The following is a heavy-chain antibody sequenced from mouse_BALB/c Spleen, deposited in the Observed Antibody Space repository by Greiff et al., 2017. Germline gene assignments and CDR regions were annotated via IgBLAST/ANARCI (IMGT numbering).Heavy chain of an antibody. V-gene: IGHV3-2*02. Sequence: DVKLQESGPGLVKPSQSLSLTCTVTGYSITSDYAWNWIRQFPGNKLEWMGYISYSGSTSYIPSLKSRISITRDTSKNQFFLQLNSVTTEDTATYYCATANWDAFAYWGQGTLVTVSA. CDR2: ISYSGST. CDR3: ATANWDAFAY. CDR1: GYSITSDYA. J-gene: IGHJ3*01. D-gene: IGHD4-1*01.